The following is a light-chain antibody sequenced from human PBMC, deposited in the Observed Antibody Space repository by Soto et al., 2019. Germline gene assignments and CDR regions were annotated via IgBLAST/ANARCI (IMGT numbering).Light chain of an antibody. CDR1: QSISSW. J-gene: IGKJ5*01. CDR2: KAS. V-gene: IGKV1-5*03. Sequence: DIQMTQSPSTLSASVGDRVTITCRASQSISSWLAWYQQKPGKAPKSLIYKASSLESGVPSRFSGGGTGTDFPLTISSLQPDDFATYYCQQYNSYPITFGQGTRLEIK. CDR3: QQYNSYPIT.